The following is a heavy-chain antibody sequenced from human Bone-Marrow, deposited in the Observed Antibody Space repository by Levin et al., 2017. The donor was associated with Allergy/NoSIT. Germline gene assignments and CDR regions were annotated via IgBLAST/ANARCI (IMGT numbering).Heavy chain of an antibody. Sequence: GESLKISCTASGFTFGDYAMSWFRQAPGKGLEWVGFIRSKAYGGTTEYAASVKGRFTISRDDSKSIAYLQMNSLKTEDTAVYYCTRVTSSWRYDAFDIWGQGTMVTVSS. CDR2: IRSKAYGGTT. CDR3: TRVTSSWRYDAFDI. D-gene: IGHD6-13*01. CDR1: GFTFGDYA. V-gene: IGHV3-49*03. J-gene: IGHJ3*02.